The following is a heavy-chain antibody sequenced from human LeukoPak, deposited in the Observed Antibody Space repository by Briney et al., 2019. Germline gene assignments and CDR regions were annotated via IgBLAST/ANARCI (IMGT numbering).Heavy chain of an antibody. Sequence: SVKVSCKASGGTFSSYAISWVRQAPGQGLEWMGGIIPIFGTANYAQKLQGRVTITADKSTSTAYMELSSLRSEDTAVYYCARVGGLGAFDIWGQGTMVTVSS. CDR1: GGTFSSYA. CDR2: IIPIFGTA. CDR3: ARVGGLGAFDI. J-gene: IGHJ3*02. V-gene: IGHV1-69*06. D-gene: IGHD3-16*01.